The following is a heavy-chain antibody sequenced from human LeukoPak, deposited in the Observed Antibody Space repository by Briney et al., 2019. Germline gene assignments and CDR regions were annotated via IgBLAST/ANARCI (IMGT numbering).Heavy chain of an antibody. Sequence: SETLSLTRAVYGGSFSGYYWSWTRQPPGKGLEWIGEINHSGSTNYNPSLKSRVTISVDTSKNQFSLKLSSVTAADTAVYYCARGYYYGSGTYLNWFDPWGQGTLVTVSS. D-gene: IGHD3-10*01. CDR3: ARGYYYGSGTYLNWFDP. J-gene: IGHJ5*02. V-gene: IGHV4-34*01. CDR1: GGSFSGYY. CDR2: INHSGST.